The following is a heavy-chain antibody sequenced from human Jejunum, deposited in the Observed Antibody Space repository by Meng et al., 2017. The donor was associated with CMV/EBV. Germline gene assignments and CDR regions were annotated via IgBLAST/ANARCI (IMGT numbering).Heavy chain of an antibody. CDR1: GFTFSSHA. CDR2: TSYDGNTQ. CDR3: ARDGGGFNSSPFDH. D-gene: IGHD6-13*01. V-gene: IGHV3-30*04. Sequence: GFTFSSHAMHWVRQAPGKGLEWVAVTSYDGNTQYYTDSVKGRFTISRDNSDNMLYLQMNSLRADDTAVYYCARDGGGFNSSPFDHWGQGTLGTVSS. J-gene: IGHJ4*02.